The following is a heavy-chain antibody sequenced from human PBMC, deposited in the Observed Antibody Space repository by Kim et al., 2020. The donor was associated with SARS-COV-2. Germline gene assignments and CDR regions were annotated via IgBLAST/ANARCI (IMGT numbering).Heavy chain of an antibody. J-gene: IGHJ4*02. D-gene: IGHD3-9*01. V-gene: IGHV4-39*01. CDR3: ARHPFLTGSTPPDY. Sequence: SPSLKTRVPISGDTSKNQFSLKLSSVTAADTAVYYWARHPFLTGSTPPDYWGQGTLVTVSS.